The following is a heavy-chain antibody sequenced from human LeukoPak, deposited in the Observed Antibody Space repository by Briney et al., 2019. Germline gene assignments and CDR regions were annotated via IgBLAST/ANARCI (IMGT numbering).Heavy chain of an antibody. J-gene: IGHJ3*02. CDR2: IYYSGST. V-gene: IGHV4-39*07. CDR1: GDSISSTGYY. CDR3: VFPRRYSSNWYGLAGVFDI. Sequence: PSETLSLTCTVSGDSISSTGYYWGWIRQPPGKGLEWIGSIYYSGSTYYNPSLKSRVTISVDTSKNQFSLNLTSVTIADTAVYYCVFPRRYSSNWYGLAGVFDIWGQGTMVAVSS. D-gene: IGHD6-13*01.